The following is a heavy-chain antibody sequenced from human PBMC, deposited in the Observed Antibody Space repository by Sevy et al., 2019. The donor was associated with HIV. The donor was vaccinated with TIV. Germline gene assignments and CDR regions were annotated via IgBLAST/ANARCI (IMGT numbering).Heavy chain of an antibody. V-gene: IGHV3-30-3*01. CDR1: GFTFSTYA. J-gene: IGHJ4*02. D-gene: IGHD7-27*01. Sequence: GESLKISCAVSGFTFSTYAMHWVRQAPGKGLECVAIVSSDGSEINYADSVKGRSTISRDNSRNTLYLQMNSLRTEDTALYYCARDQLGSIDYWGQGTLVTVSS. CDR2: VSSDGSEI. CDR3: ARDQLGSIDY.